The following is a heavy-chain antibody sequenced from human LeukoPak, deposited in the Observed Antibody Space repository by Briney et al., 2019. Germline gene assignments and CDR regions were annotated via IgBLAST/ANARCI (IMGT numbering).Heavy chain of an antibody. D-gene: IGHD3-22*01. V-gene: IGHV4-59*01. CDR2: VYHSGST. CDR3: ARVGHYYDSSGYYSDDAFDI. J-gene: IGHJ3*02. CDR1: GDSIRTSY. Sequence: SETLSLTCTVSGDSIRTSYWSWIRQPPGKGLEWIGYVYHSGSTDYNPSLKSRVTISVDTSQNQFSLKLSSVTAADTAVYYCARVGHYYDSSGYYSDDAFDIWGQGTMVTVSS.